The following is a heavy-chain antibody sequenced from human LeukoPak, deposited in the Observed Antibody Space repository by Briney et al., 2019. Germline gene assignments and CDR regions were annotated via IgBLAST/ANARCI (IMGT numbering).Heavy chain of an antibody. V-gene: IGHV3-74*01. J-gene: IGHJ4*02. CDR1: GFTFRNYW. CDR2: TNIDGSTS. Sequence: GGSLRLSCAASGFTFRNYWMHWVRQAPGKGLVWVSRTNIDGSTSTYADSVQGRFTISRDNSKNTLYLQMNSLRAEDTAVYYCAKVSPPATVTTYDYWGQGTLVTVSS. D-gene: IGHD4-17*01. CDR3: AKVSPPATVTTYDY.